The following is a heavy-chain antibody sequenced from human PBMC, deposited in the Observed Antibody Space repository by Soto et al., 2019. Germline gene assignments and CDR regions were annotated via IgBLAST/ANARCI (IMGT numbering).Heavy chain of an antibody. J-gene: IGHJ3*02. V-gene: IGHV3-66*01. D-gene: IGHD3-22*01. Sequence: GGSLRLSCAASGFTVSSNYMSWVRQAPGKGLEWVSLIYSGGSTYYADSVKGRFTISRDNSKNTLSLQMNSLRAEDTAVYYCAKVLSIIVADSFDIWGQGTMVTVSS. CDR3: AKVLSIIVADSFDI. CDR2: IYSGGST. CDR1: GFTVSSNY.